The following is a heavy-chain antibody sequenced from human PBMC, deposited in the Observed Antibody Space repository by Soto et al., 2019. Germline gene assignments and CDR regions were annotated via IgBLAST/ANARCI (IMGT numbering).Heavy chain of an antibody. J-gene: IGHJ6*02. CDR2: ISAYNGNT. V-gene: IGHV1-18*01. D-gene: IGHD3-16*01. CDR1: GYTFTSYG. CDR3: AMVNYGPPYYSYYGMDV. Sequence: QVQLVQSGAEVKKPGASVKVSCKASGYTFTSYGISWVRQAPGQGLEWMGWISAYNGNTNYAQKPQGRVTMTTDTSPSTAYMELRSLRSDDTAVCYCAMVNYGPPYYSYYGMDVWGQGTTVTVSS.